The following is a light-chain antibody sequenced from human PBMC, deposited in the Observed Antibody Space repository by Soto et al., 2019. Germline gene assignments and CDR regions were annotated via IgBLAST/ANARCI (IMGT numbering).Light chain of an antibody. J-gene: IGKJ5*01. V-gene: IGKV1-39*01. Sequence: DIQMTQSPSSLSASVGDRVTITCRASQSISSYLNWYQQKPGKAPKLLIYAASSLQSGVPSRFSGSGSGTDFTLTISSLQPEDFATYYCQQSDSTPAFGQGRRLEVK. CDR2: AAS. CDR1: QSISSY. CDR3: QQSDSTPA.